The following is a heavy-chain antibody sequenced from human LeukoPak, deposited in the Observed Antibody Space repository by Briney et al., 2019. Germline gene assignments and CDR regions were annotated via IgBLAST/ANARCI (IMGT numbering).Heavy chain of an antibody. D-gene: IGHD6-13*01. CDR2: INQDGSEN. CDR1: GFTFSSYG. CDR3: VRAGGSSWSDF. Sequence: GGSLRLSCAASGFTFSSYGMSWVRQSPGKGLEWVANINQDGSENHYVDSVKGRFTISRDNAKNSVFVQMNGLRVEDTAVYYCVRAGGSSWSDFWGQGTLVTVSS. J-gene: IGHJ4*02. V-gene: IGHV3-7*01.